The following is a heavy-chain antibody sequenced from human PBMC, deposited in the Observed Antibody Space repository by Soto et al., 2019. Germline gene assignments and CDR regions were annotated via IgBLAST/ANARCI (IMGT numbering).Heavy chain of an antibody. D-gene: IGHD2-2*01. J-gene: IGHJ6*03. CDR3: ARGIGCGITTCYARYYYYMDV. V-gene: IGHV1-24*01. Sequence: GASVKVSCKVSGYTLTELAMHWVRQAPGKGLEWMGGFDPEDGNTSYAQKFQGRVTMTKDTSTSTAYMELSSLRSEDTAVYYCARGIGCGITTCYARYYYYMDVWGRGTTVTVSS. CDR1: GYTLTELA. CDR2: FDPEDGNT.